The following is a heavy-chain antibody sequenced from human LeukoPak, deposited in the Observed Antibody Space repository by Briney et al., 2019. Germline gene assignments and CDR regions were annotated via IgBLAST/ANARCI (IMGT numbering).Heavy chain of an antibody. V-gene: IGHV4-39*01. CDR3: ASTTVRTGY. J-gene: IGHJ4*02. Sequence: SETLSLTCTVSGGSISSSSYYWGWIRQPPGKGLEWIGSIYYSGSTYYNPSLKSRVTISVDTSKNQFSLKLSSVTAADTAVYYCASTTVRTGYWGQGTLVTVSS. CDR1: GGSISSSSYY. CDR2: IYYSGST. D-gene: IGHD4-17*01.